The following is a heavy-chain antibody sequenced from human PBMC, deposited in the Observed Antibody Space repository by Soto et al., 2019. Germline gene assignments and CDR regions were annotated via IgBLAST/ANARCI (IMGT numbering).Heavy chain of an antibody. D-gene: IGHD6-13*01. V-gene: IGHV3-21*01. CDR2: ISSSSSYI. CDR3: ARDRKRGIAAAGTYGMDV. CDR1: GFTFSSYS. Sequence: LRLSCAASGFTFSSYSMNWVRQAPWKGLEWVSSISSSSSYIYYADSVKGRFTISRDNAKNSLYLQMNSLRAEDTAVYYCARDRKRGIAAAGTYGMDVWGQGTTVTVSS. J-gene: IGHJ6*02.